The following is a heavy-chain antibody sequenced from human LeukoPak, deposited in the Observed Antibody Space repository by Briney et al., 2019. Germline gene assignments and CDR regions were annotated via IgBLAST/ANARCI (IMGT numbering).Heavy chain of an antibody. CDR2: ISGSGGSR. Sequence: GGSLRLSCAASGFMFRSYAMSWVRQAPGKGLEWVAAISGSGGSRYYADSVKGRFAISRDDSTNTLSLQMTSLRAEDTAIYYCAKDGDYYDSDAYSPFFDYWGQGTLVTVSS. D-gene: IGHD3-22*01. CDR3: AKDGDYYDSDAYSPFFDY. J-gene: IGHJ4*02. CDR1: GFMFRSYA. V-gene: IGHV3-23*01.